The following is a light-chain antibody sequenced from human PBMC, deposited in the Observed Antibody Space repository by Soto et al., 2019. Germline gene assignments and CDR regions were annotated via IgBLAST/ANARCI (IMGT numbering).Light chain of an antibody. CDR3: SSYTSSSVGV. CDR1: SSDVGGYNY. V-gene: IGLV2-14*01. Sequence: QSALTQPASVSGSPGQSITISCTGTSSDVGGYNYVSWYQQHPGKAPKLMIYEVSNRPSGVSNRFSGSKSGNTASLTISGLQAEDAADYYCSSYTSSSVGVFGGGTKLTVL. CDR2: EVS. J-gene: IGLJ2*01.